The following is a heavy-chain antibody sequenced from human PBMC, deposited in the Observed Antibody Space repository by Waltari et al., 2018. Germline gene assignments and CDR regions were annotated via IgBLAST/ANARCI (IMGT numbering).Heavy chain of an antibody. Sequence: EVQLLESGGGLVQPGGSLRLACAASGFTFVTSAMTWVRQDPGKALEWVSSIMVPALTPFYADSVKGRFSISRDNSKKTLYLQINGLTADDTAVYYCAKVAGIAAAEFHFDFWGRGTLVTVSS. CDR3: AKVAGIAAAEFHFDF. D-gene: IGHD6-13*01. CDR2: IMVPALTP. V-gene: IGHV3-23*01. J-gene: IGHJ4*02. CDR1: GFTFVTSA.